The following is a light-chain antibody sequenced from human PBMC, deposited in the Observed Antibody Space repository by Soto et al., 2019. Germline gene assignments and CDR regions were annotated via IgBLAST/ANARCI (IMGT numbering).Light chain of an antibody. CDR3: QQYNNWWT. Sequence: EIVKTQSPATLSVSPGERATISCRASQSVSHNLAWYQKKPGQAPRLVIYGASTRATGIPARFSGSGSGTEFTLTISSLQSEDFSLYYCQQYNNWWTFGQGTRVDIK. CDR2: GAS. V-gene: IGKV3-15*01. CDR1: QSVSHN. J-gene: IGKJ1*01.